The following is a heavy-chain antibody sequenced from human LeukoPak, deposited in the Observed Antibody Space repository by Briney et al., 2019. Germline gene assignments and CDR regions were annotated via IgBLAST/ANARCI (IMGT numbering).Heavy chain of an antibody. Sequence: GGSLRLSCAASGFTFSSYAMHWVRQAPGKGLEWVAVISYDGSNKYYADSVKGRFTISRDNSKNTLYLQMNSLRAEDTAVYYCAKEAYGDYANYWGQGTPVTVSS. CDR1: GFTFSSYA. J-gene: IGHJ4*02. CDR2: ISYDGSNK. CDR3: AKEAYGDYANY. V-gene: IGHV3-30-3*01. D-gene: IGHD4-17*01.